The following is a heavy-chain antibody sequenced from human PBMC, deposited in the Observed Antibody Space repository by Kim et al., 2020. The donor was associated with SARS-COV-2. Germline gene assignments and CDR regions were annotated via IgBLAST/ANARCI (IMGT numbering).Heavy chain of an antibody. CDR2: IYYSGST. CDR1: GGSISSGGYY. V-gene: IGHV4-31*03. CDR3: ARVTSSINFDY. J-gene: IGHJ4*02. Sequence: SETLSLTCTVSGGSISSGGYYWSWIRQHPGKGLEWIGYIYYSGSTYYNPSLKSRVTISVDTSKNQFSLKLSSVTAADTAVYYCARVTSSINFDYWGQGTLVTVSS. D-gene: IGHD3-10*01.